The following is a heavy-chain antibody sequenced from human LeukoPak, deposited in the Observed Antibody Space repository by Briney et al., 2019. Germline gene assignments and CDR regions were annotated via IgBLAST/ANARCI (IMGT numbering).Heavy chain of an antibody. Sequence: PGGSLRLSCAASGFTFSSYGMHWVRQAPGKGLEWVAVISCDGSNKYYADSVKGRFTISRDNSKNTLYLQMNSLRAEDTAVYYCAKGGYSYGYLVNWGQGTLVTVSS. J-gene: IGHJ4*02. CDR1: GFTFSSYG. CDR2: ISCDGSNK. D-gene: IGHD5-18*01. CDR3: AKGGYSYGYLVN. V-gene: IGHV3-30*18.